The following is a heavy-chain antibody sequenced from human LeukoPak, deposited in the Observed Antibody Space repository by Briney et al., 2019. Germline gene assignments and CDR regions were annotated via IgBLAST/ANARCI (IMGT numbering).Heavy chain of an antibody. V-gene: IGHV3-74*01. Sequence: PGGSLRLSCAASGFMFSGYWMHWVRQGPEKGLELVSRIDNDGNGIIYADSVKGRFTISRDNAKSSLYLQMSSLRAEDTAVYYCARAMVRGVNDYWGQGTLVTVSS. CDR3: ARAMVRGVNDY. CDR1: GFMFSGYW. D-gene: IGHD3-10*01. J-gene: IGHJ4*02. CDR2: IDNDGNGI.